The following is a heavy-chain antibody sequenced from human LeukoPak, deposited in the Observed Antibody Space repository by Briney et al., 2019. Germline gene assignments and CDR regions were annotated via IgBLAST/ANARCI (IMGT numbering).Heavy chain of an antibody. D-gene: IGHD5-18*01. V-gene: IGHV3-23*01. CDR3: AKDRAVDTAIFDY. CDR2: ISTSGXXX. Sequence: GGSLRLSCAASGFTFRXYAMTWVRQAPGKGXXXXSAISTSGXXXXXXXXXXXXXTXXRDXSKNTLYLQMNSLRAEDTAVYYCAKDRAVDTAIFDYWGQGTLVTVSS. J-gene: IGHJ4*02. CDR1: GFTFRXYA.